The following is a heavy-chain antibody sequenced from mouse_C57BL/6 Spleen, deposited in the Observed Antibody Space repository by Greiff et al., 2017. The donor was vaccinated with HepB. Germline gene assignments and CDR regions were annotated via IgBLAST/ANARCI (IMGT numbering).Heavy chain of an antibody. CDR3: ARTDGSHAMDY. CDR1: GYAFSSSW. Sequence: QVQLKQSGPELVKPGASVKISCKASGYAFSSSWMNWVKQRPGKGLEWIGRIYPGDGDTNYNGKFKGKATLTADKSSSTAYMQLSSLTSEDSAVYFCARTDGSHAMDYWGQGTSVTVSS. J-gene: IGHJ4*01. CDR2: IYPGDGDT. D-gene: IGHD1-1*01. V-gene: IGHV1-82*01.